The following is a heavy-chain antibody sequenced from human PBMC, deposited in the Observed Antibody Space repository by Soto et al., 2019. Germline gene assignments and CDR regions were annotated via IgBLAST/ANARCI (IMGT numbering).Heavy chain of an antibody. Sequence: GGSLSLSCAASGFTFRSYAMSWVRQAPGKGLEWVSAISGSGGSTYYADSVKGRFTISRDNSKNTLYLQMNSLRAEDTAVYYCAKGIVYYYDSSGYFAYWGQGTLVTVSS. J-gene: IGHJ4*02. CDR3: AKGIVYYYDSSGYFAY. D-gene: IGHD3-22*01. CDR1: GFTFRSYA. V-gene: IGHV3-23*01. CDR2: ISGSGGST.